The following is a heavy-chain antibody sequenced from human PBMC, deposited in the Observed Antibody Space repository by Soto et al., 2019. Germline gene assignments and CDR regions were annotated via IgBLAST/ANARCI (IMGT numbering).Heavy chain of an antibody. CDR3: ARDCSGGSCQY. J-gene: IGHJ4*02. CDR2: IKEDGREK. D-gene: IGHD2-15*01. CDR1: GFTLSYAW. Sequence: EVQLMESGGDLVQPGGSLRLSCAASGFTLSYAWMSWVRKAPGKGLEWFANIKEDGREKYYVDSVKGRFTSSRDNAQNSVFLKMHSLRVEYTDIYYCARDCSGGSCQYWGQGTLVTVSS. V-gene: IGHV3-7*01.